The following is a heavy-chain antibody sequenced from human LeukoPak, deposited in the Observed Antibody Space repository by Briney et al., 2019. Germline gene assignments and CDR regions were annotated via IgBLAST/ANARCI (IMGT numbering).Heavy chain of an antibody. CDR2: IYTSGST. J-gene: IGHJ4*02. CDR3: GGGYDLDY. Sequence: SETLSLTCTVSGGSISSSSYYWSWIRQPAGKGLEWIGRIYTSGSTNYNPSLKSRVTMSVDTSKNQFSLKLSSVTAADTAVYYCGGGYDLDYWGQGTLVTVSS. CDR1: GGSISSSSYY. V-gene: IGHV4-61*02. D-gene: IGHD3-22*01.